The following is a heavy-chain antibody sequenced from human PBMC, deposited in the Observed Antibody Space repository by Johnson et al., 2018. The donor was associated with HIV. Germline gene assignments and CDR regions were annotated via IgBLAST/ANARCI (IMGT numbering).Heavy chain of an antibody. CDR1: GFTFSSYG. V-gene: IGHV3-30*02. D-gene: IGHD3-22*01. CDR2: IRYDGAIT. Sequence: QMLLVESGGGVVQPGRSLRLSCAASGFTFSSYGMHWVRQAPGKGLAWVAFIRYDGAITYYVDSVKGRFTSSRNNSKNTLYLQMNSLRTEDTAMSYCSKGQSSVYPKDAFDIWGRGTIVTISS. J-gene: IGHJ3*02. CDR3: SKGQSSVYPKDAFDI.